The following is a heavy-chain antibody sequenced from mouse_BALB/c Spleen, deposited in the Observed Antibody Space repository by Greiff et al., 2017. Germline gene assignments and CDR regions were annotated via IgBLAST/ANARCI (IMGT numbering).Heavy chain of an antibody. J-gene: IGHJ1*01. CDR1: GFTFSDYY. Sequence: EVKLMESGGGLVKPGGSLKLSCAASGFTFSDYYMYWVRQTPEKRLEWVATISDGGSYTYYPDSVKGRFTISRDNAKNNLYLQMSSLKSEDTAMYYCARDGDYDDYWYFDVWGAGTTVTVSS. CDR3: ARDGDYDDYWYFDV. CDR2: ISDGGSYT. V-gene: IGHV5-4*02. D-gene: IGHD2-4*01.